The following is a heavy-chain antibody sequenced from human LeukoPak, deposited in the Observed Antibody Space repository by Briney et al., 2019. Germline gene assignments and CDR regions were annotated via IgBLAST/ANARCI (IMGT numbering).Heavy chain of an antibody. D-gene: IGHD5-12*01. J-gene: IGHJ6*02. V-gene: IGHV4-59*01. Sequence: PSETLSLTCTVSSGSISSYYWSWIRQPPGKGLEWIGYIYYSGSTNYNPSLKSRVTISVDTSKNQFSLKLSSVTAADTAVYYCARGPGYSGYYYYYYGMDVWGQGTTVTVSS. CDR2: IYYSGST. CDR1: SGSISSYY. CDR3: ARGPGYSGYYYYYYGMDV.